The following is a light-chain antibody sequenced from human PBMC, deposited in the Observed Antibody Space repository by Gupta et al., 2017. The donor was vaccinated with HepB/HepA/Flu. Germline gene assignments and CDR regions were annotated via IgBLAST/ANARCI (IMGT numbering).Light chain of an antibody. J-gene: IGLJ2*01. Sequence: QSVQTQPPSAAGTPGQGVTFACTGSSSSFGGNYVYWYQQLPGTDPKFVSYRHYQRPSGVPDRFPGSQSGTSASPDIRGVRSEDEADDYCAAWDASIYTGVFGGGTKLTV. CDR1: SSSFGGNY. V-gene: IGLV1-47*01. CDR2: RHY. CDR3: AAWDASIYTGV.